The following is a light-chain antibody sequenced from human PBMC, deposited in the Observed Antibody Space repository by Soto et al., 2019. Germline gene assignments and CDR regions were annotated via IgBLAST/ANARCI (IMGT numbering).Light chain of an antibody. CDR3: SSYTSSSLEV. V-gene: IGLV2-14*01. CDR1: SSDVGGYNC. J-gene: IGLJ1*01. CDR2: DVS. Sequence: QSVLTQPASVSGSPGQSITISCTGTSSDVGGYNCVSWYQQHPGKALKLMIYDVSNRPSGVSNRFSGSKSGNTASLTISGLQAEDEADYYCSSYTSSSLEVFGTGTKVTVL.